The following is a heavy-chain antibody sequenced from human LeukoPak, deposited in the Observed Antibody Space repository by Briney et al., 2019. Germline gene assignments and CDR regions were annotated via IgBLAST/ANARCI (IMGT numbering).Heavy chain of an antibody. D-gene: IGHD4-11*01. CDR1: GFTVSSNY. CDR2: IYSGGST. J-gene: IGHJ4*02. V-gene: IGHV3-53*01. CDR3: ARDSAAAPVTTPTPAFDY. Sequence: GGSLRLSCAASGFTVSSNYMSWVRQAPGKGLEWVSVIYSGGSTYYADSVKGRFTISRDNAKNSLYLQMNSLRAEDTAVYYCARDSAAAPVTTPTPAFDYWGQGTLVTVSS.